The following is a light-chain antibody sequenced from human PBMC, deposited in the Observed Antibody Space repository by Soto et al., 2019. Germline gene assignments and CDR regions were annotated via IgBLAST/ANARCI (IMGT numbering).Light chain of an antibody. CDR3: QQYRNWPRT. J-gene: IGKJ1*01. V-gene: IGKV3-15*01. CDR1: QSVDIN. Sequence: IVLTQSPSPLSESAGDRVSLSCGASQSVDINLAWYQQKPGQAPRLLIYGASTRATDMPGRFSGRGSGTEFNLTISSLQSEDFAVYYCQQYRNWPRTFGQGTKVDIK. CDR2: GAS.